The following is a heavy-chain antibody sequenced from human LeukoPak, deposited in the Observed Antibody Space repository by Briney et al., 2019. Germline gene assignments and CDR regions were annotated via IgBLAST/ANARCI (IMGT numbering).Heavy chain of an antibody. CDR2: ISGSGGST. D-gene: IGHD3-22*01. CDR3: ASSSGYSHPFDY. J-gene: IGHJ4*02. V-gene: IGHV3-23*01. Sequence: GGSLRLSCAASGFTFSGYAMSWVRQAPGKGLEWVSAISGSGGSTYYADSVKGRFTISRDNSKNTLYLQMNSLRTEDTAVYYCASSSGYSHPFDYWGQGTLVTVSS. CDR1: GFTFSGYA.